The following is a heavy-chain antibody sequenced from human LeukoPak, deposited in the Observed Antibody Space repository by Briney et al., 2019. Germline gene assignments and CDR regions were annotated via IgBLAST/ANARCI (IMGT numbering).Heavy chain of an antibody. CDR2: IYYSGNT. J-gene: IGHJ4*02. V-gene: IGHV4-59*08. D-gene: IGHD3-10*01. Sequence: PSETLSLTCTVSGGSISSYYWSWIRQPPGKGLEWIGYIYYSGNTNYNPSLKSRVTISVDTSKNQFSLKLSSVTAADTAVYYCARLKGFGELLVDYWGQGTLVTVSS. CDR3: ARLKGFGELLVDY. CDR1: GGSISSYY.